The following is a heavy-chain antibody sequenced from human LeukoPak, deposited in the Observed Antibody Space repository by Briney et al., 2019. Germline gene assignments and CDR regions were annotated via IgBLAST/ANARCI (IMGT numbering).Heavy chain of an antibody. Sequence: GGSLRLSCAASGFTFNSYVMSWVRQAPGKGLEWVSAINGGGGNTYYADSVKGRFTIPRDNSKNMVYLQMNSLRADDTAVYYCAKSVVVITFRFDDWGQGALVTVSS. J-gene: IGHJ4*02. V-gene: IGHV3-23*01. CDR2: INGGGGNT. CDR1: GFTFNSYV. CDR3: AKSVVVITFRFDD. D-gene: IGHD2-15*01.